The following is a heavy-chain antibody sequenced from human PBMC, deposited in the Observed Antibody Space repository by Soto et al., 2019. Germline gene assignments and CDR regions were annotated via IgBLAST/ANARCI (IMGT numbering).Heavy chain of an antibody. Sequence: GSLRLSCAASGFSFSTSVMSWFRKAPGKGLEWVSAISGAAERTHYADSVKGQFTISRDNSMSTLYLQMNSLRVEDTAVYYCAKEGYTSGKAGAFNIWGQGTTVTVSS. CDR1: GFSFSTSV. J-gene: IGHJ3*02. D-gene: IGHD6-19*01. CDR2: ISGAAERT. CDR3: AKEGYTSGKAGAFNI. V-gene: IGHV3-23*01.